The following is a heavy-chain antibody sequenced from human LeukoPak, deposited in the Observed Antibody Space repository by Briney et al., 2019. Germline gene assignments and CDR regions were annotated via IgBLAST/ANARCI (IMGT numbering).Heavy chain of an antibody. Sequence: ASVKVSCKASGYTFTDYYMHWVRQAPGQGLEWMGWINPNSGGTNYAQKFQGRVTMTRDTSISTAYMELSRLTSDDTAVYYCARGGIIAAAGIGAFDIWGQGTMVTVSS. D-gene: IGHD6-13*01. CDR2: INPNSGGT. J-gene: IGHJ3*02. CDR3: ARGGIIAAAGIGAFDI. V-gene: IGHV1-2*02. CDR1: GYTFTDYY.